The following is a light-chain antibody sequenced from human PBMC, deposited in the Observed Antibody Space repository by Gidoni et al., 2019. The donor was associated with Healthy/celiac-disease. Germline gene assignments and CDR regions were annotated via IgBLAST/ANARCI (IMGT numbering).Light chain of an antibody. V-gene: IGKV1-39*01. J-gene: IGKJ2*01. CDR1: QSISSY. Sequence: DIQMTQSPSSLSASVGDRVTSTFRASQSISSYLNWYQQKPGKAPKLLIYAASSLQSGVPSRFSGSGSGTDFTRTISSLQPKDFATYYCQQSYSTPPVTFGQGTKLEIK. CDR2: AAS. CDR3: QQSYSTPPVT.